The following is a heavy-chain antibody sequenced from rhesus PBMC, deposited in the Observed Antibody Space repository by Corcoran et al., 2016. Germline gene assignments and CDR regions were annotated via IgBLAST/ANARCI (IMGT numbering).Heavy chain of an antibody. CDR2: IHGYSGGS. D-gene: IGHD1-38*01. CDR1: GGSLSRNF. CDR3: ARYWTWTIDY. Sequence: QVQLQESGPGLLKPSETLSLTCTVSGGSLSRNFWSWIRPSPVTGLEWIGYIHGYSGGSSDNPARVRRAAIARETAKNQFSLRLSSVDAADTGVYDCARYWTWTIDYGGQGVMVTVTS. J-gene: IGHJ4*01. V-gene: IGHV4-147*01.